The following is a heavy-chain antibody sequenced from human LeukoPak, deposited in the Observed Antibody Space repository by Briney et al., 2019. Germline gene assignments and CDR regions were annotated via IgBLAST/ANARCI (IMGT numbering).Heavy chain of an antibody. V-gene: IGHV3-30*03. J-gene: IGHJ4*02. Sequence: GRTLRLSCAASGFTFSSSGMHWVRRAPGKGLEWVAVSSYDGNNKYYADYADSVKGRFTISRDNSENTLYLQMNNLRAEDTAVYYCARVRPWVFDCWGQGTLVTVSS. CDR1: GFTFSSSG. CDR3: ARVRPWVFDC. CDR2: SSYDGNNK.